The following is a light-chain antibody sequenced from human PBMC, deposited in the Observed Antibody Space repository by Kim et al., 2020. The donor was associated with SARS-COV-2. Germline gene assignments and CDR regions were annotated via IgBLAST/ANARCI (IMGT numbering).Light chain of an antibody. CDR3: SSYTSNSTWV. CDR2: EVN. J-gene: IGLJ3*02. V-gene: IGLV2-18*02. Sequence: GHSVPTPGTESRRDGGTDDLASGHHQPPGTAPKVMIYEVNNRPSGVPDRFSGSKSGNTASLTISGLQAEDEAEYYCSSYTSNSTWVFGGGTQLTVL. CDR1: RRDGGTDDL.